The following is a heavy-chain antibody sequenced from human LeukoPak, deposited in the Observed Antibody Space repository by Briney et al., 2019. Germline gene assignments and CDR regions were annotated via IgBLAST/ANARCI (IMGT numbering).Heavy chain of an antibody. V-gene: IGHV4-4*07. CDR3: AREGRSPDFWSGYYFDY. CDR2: IYTSGST. CDR1: GGFISSYY. J-gene: IGHJ4*02. D-gene: IGHD3-3*01. Sequence: SETLSLTCTVAGGFISSYYWSWIRQPDGQGVAWIGRIYTSGSTNYNPSLKSRVTMSVDTSKNQFSLKLSSVTAADTAVYYCAREGRSPDFWSGYYFDYWGQGTLVTVSS.